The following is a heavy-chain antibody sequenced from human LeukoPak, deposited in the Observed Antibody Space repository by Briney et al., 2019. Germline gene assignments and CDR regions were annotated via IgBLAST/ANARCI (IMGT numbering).Heavy chain of an antibody. V-gene: IGHV3-74*01. Sequence: GGSLRLSCVASGFTFSHYWMHWVRHAPGKGLVWVSRINHDGSSTTYADSVKGRFTISRDNAKNTLYLQMSSLRAEDAGVYFCARAPYTTGRGFYFDYWGQGTLVTVSS. D-gene: IGHD2/OR15-2a*01. CDR3: ARAPYTTGRGFYFDY. J-gene: IGHJ4*02. CDR1: GFTFSHYW. CDR2: INHDGSST.